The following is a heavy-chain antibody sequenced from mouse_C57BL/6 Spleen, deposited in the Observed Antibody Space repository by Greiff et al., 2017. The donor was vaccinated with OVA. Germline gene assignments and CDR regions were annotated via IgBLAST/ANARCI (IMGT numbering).Heavy chain of an antibody. J-gene: IGHJ4*01. Sequence: QVQLQQPGAELVKSGASVKVSCKASGYTFTSYWMHWVKQRPGQGLEWIGRIHPSDSDTNYNQKFKGKATLTVDKSSSTAYMQLSSLTSEDSAVYYCAMRAVVATEGNAMDYWGQGTSVTVSS. CDR1: GYTFTSYW. V-gene: IGHV1-74*01. CDR2: IHPSDSDT. CDR3: AMRAVVATEGNAMDY. D-gene: IGHD1-1*01.